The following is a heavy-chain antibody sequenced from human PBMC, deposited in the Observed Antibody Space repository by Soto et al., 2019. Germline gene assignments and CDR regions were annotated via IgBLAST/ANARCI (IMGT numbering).Heavy chain of an antibody. CDR2: IIPIFGTA. Sequence: QVQLVQSGAEVKKPGSSVKVSCKASGGTFSSYAISWVRQAPGQELEWMGGIIPIFGTANYAQNFQGRLTITADESTSTAYMELSSLRSEDTAVYYCATRSGWPKYAADYWGQGTLVTVSS. V-gene: IGHV1-69*01. CDR3: ATRSGWPKYAADY. CDR1: GGTFSSYA. J-gene: IGHJ4*02. D-gene: IGHD6-19*01.